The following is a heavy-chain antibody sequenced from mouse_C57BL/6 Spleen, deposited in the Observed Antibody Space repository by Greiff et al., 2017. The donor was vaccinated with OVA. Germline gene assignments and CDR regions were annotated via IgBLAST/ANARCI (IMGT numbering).Heavy chain of an antibody. D-gene: IGHD2-5*01. Sequence: QVQLQQSGAELVRPGTSVKVSCKASGYAFTNYLIEWVKQRPGQGLEWIGVINPGSGGTNYNEKFKGKATLTADKSSSTAYMQLSSLTSEDSAVYLCARGGAYYSNYGLFAYWGQGTLVTVSA. CDR1: GYAFTNYL. V-gene: IGHV1-54*01. J-gene: IGHJ3*01. CDR2: INPGSGGT. CDR3: ARGGAYYSNYGLFAY.